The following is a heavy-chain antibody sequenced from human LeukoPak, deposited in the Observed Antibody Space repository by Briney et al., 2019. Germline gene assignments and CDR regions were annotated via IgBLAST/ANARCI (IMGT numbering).Heavy chain of an antibody. CDR1: GGSISSYY. CDR3: ARHPCSSTSCYWRGDSWFDP. J-gene: IGHJ5*02. Sequence: PSETLSLTCTVSGGSISSYYWSWIRQPPGKGLEWIGYIYYSGSTNNNPSLKSRVTISVDTSKNQFSLKLSSVTAADTAVYYCARHPCSSTSCYWRGDSWFDPWGQGTLVTVSS. D-gene: IGHD2-2*01. CDR2: IYYSGST. V-gene: IGHV4-59*08.